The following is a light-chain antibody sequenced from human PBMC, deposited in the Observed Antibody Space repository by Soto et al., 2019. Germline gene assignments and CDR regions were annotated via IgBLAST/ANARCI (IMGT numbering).Light chain of an antibody. J-gene: IGLJ2*01. CDR2: DTS. Sequence: QAVVTQEPSLTVSPGGTVTLTCGSSTGAVTSNHHPYWFQQKAGQAPRTLIYDTSNKHSWTPARFAGSLLGDKAALTLSGAQPEAEAQYYCLLSYNAARVFGGGTKLTLL. CDR3: LLSYNAARV. V-gene: IGLV7-46*01. CDR1: TGAVTSNHH.